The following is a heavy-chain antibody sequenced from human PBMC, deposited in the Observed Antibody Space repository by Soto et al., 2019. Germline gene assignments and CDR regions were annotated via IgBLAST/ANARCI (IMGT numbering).Heavy chain of an antibody. V-gene: IGHV3-7*01. Sequence: EVQLVESGGGLVQPGGSLRLYCAAYGLSFSHSWMAWIRQTPEKGLEWVAEVNPDGSGEAYVDSVKGRFTISRDNARNSVYLQMNSLRVEDTALYYCARDPSFGAPDVWGQGARVTVSS. CDR2: VNPDGSGE. CDR1: GLSFSHSW. J-gene: IGHJ4*02. D-gene: IGHD3-10*01. CDR3: ARDPSFGAPDV.